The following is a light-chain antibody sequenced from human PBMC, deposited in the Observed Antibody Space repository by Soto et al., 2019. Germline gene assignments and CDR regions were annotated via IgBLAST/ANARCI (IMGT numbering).Light chain of an antibody. Sequence: EIVLTQSPGTLSLSPGERATLYCRASQSVSSSYLAWYQQKPGQAPWLLIYGASSRATGIPDRFSGSRSGTDFNLTISSLETEDFAVYYCPQYGSSPWTFGQGNKVEIK. J-gene: IGKJ1*01. CDR1: QSVSSSY. CDR2: GAS. V-gene: IGKV3-20*01. CDR3: PQYGSSPWT.